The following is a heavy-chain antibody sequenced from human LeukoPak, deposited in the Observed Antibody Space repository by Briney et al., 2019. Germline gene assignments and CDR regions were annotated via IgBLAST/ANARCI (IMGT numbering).Heavy chain of an antibody. V-gene: IGHV1-2*02. CDR1: GYTFSGYY. CDR3: AREHSGYCSSTSCHSGHGY. CDR2: INPISGGT. D-gene: IGHD2-2*01. J-gene: IGHJ4*02. Sequence: ASVKVSCKASGYTFSGYYMHWVRQAPGQGLEWMGWINPISGGTNYAQKFQGRVTMTSDTSISTAYMELSSLGSDDTAVYYCAREHSGYCSSTSCHSGHGYWGQGTLVTVSS.